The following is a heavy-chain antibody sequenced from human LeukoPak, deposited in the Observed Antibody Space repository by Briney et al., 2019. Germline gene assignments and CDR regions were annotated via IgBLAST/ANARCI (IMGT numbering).Heavy chain of an antibody. Sequence: SETLSLTCAVHGGSFSAYYWSWIRQSPEKGLEWIGEINHSGSTNYNPSLKSRVTISVDTSKNQFSLKLSSVTAADTAVYYCARGRQYYDILTETPTRYYYMDVWGKGTTVTISS. D-gene: IGHD3-9*01. V-gene: IGHV4-34*01. J-gene: IGHJ6*03. CDR1: GGSFSAYY. CDR3: ARGRQYYDILTETPTRYYYMDV. CDR2: INHSGST.